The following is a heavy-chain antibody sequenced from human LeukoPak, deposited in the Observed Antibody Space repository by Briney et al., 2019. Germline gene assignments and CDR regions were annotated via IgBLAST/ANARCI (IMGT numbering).Heavy chain of an antibody. D-gene: IGHD3-22*01. CDR1: GFTFTTYW. CDR3: ARVLSYDSSGYYLPKAPFDY. CDR2: IKQDGSEK. Sequence: GGSLRLSCVGSGFTFTTYWMSWVRQAPGKGLEWVANIKQDGSEKYYVDSVKGRFTISRDNANNSLYLQMNSLRAEDTALYYCARVLSYDSSGYYLPKAPFDYWGQGTLVTVSS. V-gene: IGHV3-7*03. J-gene: IGHJ4*02.